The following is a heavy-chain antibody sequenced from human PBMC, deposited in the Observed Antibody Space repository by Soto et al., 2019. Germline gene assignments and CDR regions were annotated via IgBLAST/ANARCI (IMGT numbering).Heavy chain of an antibody. CDR2: INAGNGNT. J-gene: IGHJ6*02. D-gene: IGHD6-13*01. CDR3: ARQTRYSSSWYSPLDGIDV. V-gene: IGHV1-3*01. Sequence: GASVKVSCKASGYTFTSYAMHWVRQAPGQRLEWMGWINAGNGNTKYSQKIQGRVTITRDTSASTAYMELSSLRSEDTAVYYCARQTRYSSSWYSPLDGIDVWGQGTTVTVSS. CDR1: GYTFTSYA.